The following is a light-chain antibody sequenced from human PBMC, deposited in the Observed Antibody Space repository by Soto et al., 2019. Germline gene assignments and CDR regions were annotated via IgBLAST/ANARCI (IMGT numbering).Light chain of an antibody. Sequence: EIVLTQSPGTLSLSPGERATLSCRASQSVSDMYLAWYQQKPGQAPRLLIHESNRATGIPYRFSGSGSGTDFTLTIIRLEPEDFGVYYCQHYGTSALFGPGTKVEIK. CDR3: QHYGTSAL. CDR2: ES. V-gene: IGKV3-20*01. CDR1: QSVSDMY. J-gene: IGKJ3*01.